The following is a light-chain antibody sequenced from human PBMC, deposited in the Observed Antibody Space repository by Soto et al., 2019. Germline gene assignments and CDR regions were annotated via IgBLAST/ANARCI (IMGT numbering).Light chain of an antibody. Sequence: DIQMTQSPSSLSASVGDRVTITCQASQDISNYLNWYQQKPGKAPKLLIYDASNLETGVPSRFSGSGSRTDFIFTISSLQPEDIATYYCQQYDNLPYTFGQGTKLEIK. CDR1: QDISNY. CDR2: DAS. CDR3: QQYDNLPYT. J-gene: IGKJ2*01. V-gene: IGKV1-33*01.